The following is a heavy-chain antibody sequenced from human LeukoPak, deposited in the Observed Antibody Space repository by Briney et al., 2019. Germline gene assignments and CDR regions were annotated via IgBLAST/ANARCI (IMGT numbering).Heavy chain of an antibody. V-gene: IGHV3-30*03. D-gene: IGHD6-19*01. CDR1: GFTFSSYG. CDR2: ISYDGSNK. J-gene: IGHJ4*02. Sequence: EPGGSLRLSCAASGFTFSSYGMHWVRQAPGKGLEWVAVISYDGSNKYYADSVKGRFTISRDNAKNSLYLQMNSLRAEDTAVYYCARVSSIAEAGTLDFDYWGQGTLVTVSS. CDR3: ARVSSIAEAGTLDFDY.